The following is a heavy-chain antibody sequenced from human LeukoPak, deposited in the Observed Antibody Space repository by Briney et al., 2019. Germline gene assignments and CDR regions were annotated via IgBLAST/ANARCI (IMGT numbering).Heavy chain of an antibody. CDR2: ISYDGSNK. Sequence: PGGSLRLSCAASGFTFSSYAMHWVRQAPGKGLEWVAVISYDGSNKYYADSVKGRFTISRDNSKNTLYLQMNSLRAEDTAVYYCARVTFRAGNWFDPWGQGTLVTVSS. CDR1: GFTFSSYA. CDR3: ARVTFRAGNWFDP. J-gene: IGHJ5*02. V-gene: IGHV3-30-3*01. D-gene: IGHD3-10*01.